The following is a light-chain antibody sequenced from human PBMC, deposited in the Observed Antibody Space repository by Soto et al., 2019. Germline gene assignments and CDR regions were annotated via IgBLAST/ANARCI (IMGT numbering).Light chain of an antibody. J-gene: IGKJ4*01. Sequence: DIQMTQSPSTLSASMGGPVTINCRVSQSVGRWLAWYQQILGTAPKLLIYDASRLESGLPSRFSGSGSGTEFTLTITSLQPDDFATYDGQQYKSWASCGGGTKVEI. CDR2: DAS. CDR1: QSVGRW. V-gene: IGKV1-5*01. CDR3: QQYKSWAS.